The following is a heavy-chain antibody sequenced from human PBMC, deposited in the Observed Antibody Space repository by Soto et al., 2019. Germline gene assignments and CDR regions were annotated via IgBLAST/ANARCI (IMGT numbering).Heavy chain of an antibody. CDR3: ARHISYYDSSGEFDY. CDR2: IYPGDSDT. Sequence: GESLKISCKGSGYSFTSYWIGWVRQMPGKGLERMGIIYPGDSDTRYSPSFQGQVTISADKSISTAYLQWSSLKASDTAMYYCARHISYYDSSGEFDYWGQGTLVTVSS. D-gene: IGHD3-22*01. V-gene: IGHV5-51*01. CDR1: GYSFTSYW. J-gene: IGHJ4*02.